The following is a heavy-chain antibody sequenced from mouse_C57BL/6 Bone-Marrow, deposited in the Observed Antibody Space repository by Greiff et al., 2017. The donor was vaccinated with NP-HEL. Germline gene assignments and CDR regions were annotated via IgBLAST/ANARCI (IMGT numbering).Heavy chain of an antibody. CDR1: GYTFTSYG. CDR2: IYPRSGNT. CDR3: ARWGPVITTVVATFWYFDV. V-gene: IGHV1-81*01. D-gene: IGHD1-1*01. Sequence: QVQLQQSGAELARPGASVKLSCKASGYTFTSYGISWVKQRTGQGLEWIGEIYPRSGNTYYNEKFKGKAPLTADKSSSTAYMELRSLTSEDSAVYFCARWGPVITTVVATFWYFDVWGTGTTVTVSS. J-gene: IGHJ1*03.